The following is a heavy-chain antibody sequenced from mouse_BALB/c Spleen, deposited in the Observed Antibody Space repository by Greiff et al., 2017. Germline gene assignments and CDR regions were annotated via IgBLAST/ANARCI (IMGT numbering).Heavy chain of an antibody. D-gene: IGHD1-1*01. CDR3: ARHDYYGSSPHWYFDV. CDR2: ISSGGGST. Sequence: EVKLVESGGGLVKPGGSLKLSCAASGFAFSSYDMSWVRQTPEKRLEWVAYISSGGGSTYYPDTVKGRFTISRDNAKNTLYLQMSSLKSEDTAMYYCARHDYYGSSPHWYFDVWGAGTTVTVSS. V-gene: IGHV5-12-1*01. J-gene: IGHJ1*01. CDR1: GFAFSSYD.